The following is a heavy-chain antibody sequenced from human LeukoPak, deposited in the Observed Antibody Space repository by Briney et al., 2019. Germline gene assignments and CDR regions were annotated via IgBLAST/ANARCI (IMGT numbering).Heavy chain of an antibody. Sequence: ASVKVSCKASGYTFTGYYMHWVRQAPGQGLEWMGWINPNSGGTNYAQKFQGRVTMTRDTSISTAYMELSRLRSDDTAVYYGARDLGSYDSSAPGDYWGQGTLVTVSS. D-gene: IGHD3-22*01. CDR1: GYTFTGYY. CDR2: INPNSGGT. CDR3: ARDLGSYDSSAPGDY. J-gene: IGHJ4*02. V-gene: IGHV1-2*02.